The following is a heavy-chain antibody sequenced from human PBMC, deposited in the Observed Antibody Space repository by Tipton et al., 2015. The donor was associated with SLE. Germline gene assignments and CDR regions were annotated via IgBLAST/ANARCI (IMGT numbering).Heavy chain of an antibody. J-gene: IGHJ3*02. CDR2: IYSGGST. CDR1: GFTVSSNY. D-gene: IGHD5-24*01. CDR3: ARDRRIGMATDAFDI. Sequence: SLRFSCAASGFTVSSNYMSWVRQAPGKGLEWVSVIYSGGSTYYADSVKGRFTISRDNSKNTLYLQMNSLRAEDTAVYYCARDRRIGMATDAFDIWGQGTMVTVSS. V-gene: IGHV3-53*05.